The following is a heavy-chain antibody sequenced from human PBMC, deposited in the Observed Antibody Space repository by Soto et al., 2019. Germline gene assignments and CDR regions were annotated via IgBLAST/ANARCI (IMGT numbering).Heavy chain of an antibody. CDR2: IIPIFGTA. J-gene: IGHJ6*02. D-gene: IGHD1-20*01. CDR3: ARSITGTVSYYYGMDV. CDR1: GGTFSSYA. Sequence: ASVKVSCKASGGTFSSYAISWVRQAPGQGLEWMGGIIPIFGTANYAQKFQGRVTITADESTSTAYMELSSLRSEDTAVYYCARSITGTVSYYYGMDVWGQGTTVNVSS. V-gene: IGHV1-69*13.